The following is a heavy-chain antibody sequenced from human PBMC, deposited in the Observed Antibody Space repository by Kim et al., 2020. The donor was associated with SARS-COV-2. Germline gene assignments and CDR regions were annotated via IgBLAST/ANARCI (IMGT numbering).Heavy chain of an antibody. D-gene: IGHD6-19*01. CDR3: ARGPSPPVAVYYYYYYGMDV. Sequence: SETLSLTCAVYGGSFSGYYWSWIRQPPGKGLEWIGEINHSGSTNYNPSLKSRVTISVDTSKNQFSLKLSSVTAADTAVYYCARGPSPPVAVYYYYYYGMDVWGQGTTVTVSS. CDR2: INHSGST. V-gene: IGHV4-34*01. J-gene: IGHJ6*02. CDR1: GGSFSGYY.